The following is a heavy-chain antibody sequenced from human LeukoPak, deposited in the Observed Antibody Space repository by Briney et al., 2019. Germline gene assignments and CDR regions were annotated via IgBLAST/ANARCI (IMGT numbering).Heavy chain of an antibody. J-gene: IGHJ3*02. CDR2: IRRGANSYTT. V-gene: IGHV3-72*01. CDR1: GFTFSDYI. D-gene: IGHD3-16*01. Sequence: QPGGSLRLSCAASGFTFSDYILDWVRPAPGKGLEWVGRIRRGANSYTTEYAASVKGRFTISRDDSKNSLYLHMNSLKTEDTAVYHCSRDGGEGGNSAFDIWGQGTMVTVSS. CDR3: SRDGGEGGNSAFDI.